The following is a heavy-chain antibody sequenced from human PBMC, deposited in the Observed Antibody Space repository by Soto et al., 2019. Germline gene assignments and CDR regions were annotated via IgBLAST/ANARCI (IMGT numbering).Heavy chain of an antibody. J-gene: IGHJ3*02. V-gene: IGHV3-30-3*01. Sequence: GGSLRLSCAASGFTISSYAMHWVRQAPGKGLEWVAVISYDGSNKYYADSVKGRFTISRDNSKNTLYLQMNSLRAEDTAVYYCARDWVAAAGPDAFDIWGQGTMVTVSS. CDR3: ARDWVAAAGPDAFDI. D-gene: IGHD6-13*01. CDR2: ISYDGSNK. CDR1: GFTISSYA.